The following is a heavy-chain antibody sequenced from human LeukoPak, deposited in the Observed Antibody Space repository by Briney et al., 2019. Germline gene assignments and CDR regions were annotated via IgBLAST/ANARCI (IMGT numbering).Heavy chain of an antibody. CDR2: IYYSGST. V-gene: IGHV4-39*07. D-gene: IGHD2-15*01. J-gene: IGHJ4*02. Sequence: PSETLSLTCTVSGGSISSSSYFWGWIRQPPGKGLEWIGSIYYSGSTYYSPSLKSRVTISLDTSNIHFSLKLSSVTAADTAVYYCARDIVVVAASLYYFDYWGQGTLVTVSS. CDR1: GGSISSSSYF. CDR3: ARDIVVVAASLYYFDY.